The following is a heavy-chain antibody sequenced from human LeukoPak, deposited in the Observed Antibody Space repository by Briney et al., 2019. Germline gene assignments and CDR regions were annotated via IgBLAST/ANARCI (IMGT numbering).Heavy chain of an antibody. Sequence: ASVKVSCKASGYTFTSYGISWVRQAPGQGLEWMGWISAYNGNTNYAQKLQGRVTMTTDTSTSTAYMELRSLRSDDTALYYCAKDSGSSHLYYFDYWGQGTQVTVSS. J-gene: IGHJ4*02. CDR1: GYTFTSYG. CDR2: ISAYNGNT. D-gene: IGHD1-26*01. V-gene: IGHV1-18*01. CDR3: AKDSGSSHLYYFDY.